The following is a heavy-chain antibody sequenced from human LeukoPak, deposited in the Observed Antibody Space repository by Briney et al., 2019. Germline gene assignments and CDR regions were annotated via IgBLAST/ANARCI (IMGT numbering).Heavy chain of an antibody. CDR3: ARDQAGEGDTGKFKLFDY. V-gene: IGHV1-18*01. CDR2: ISTYNGNT. CDR1: GYTFISWG. J-gene: IGHJ4*02. D-gene: IGHD1-7*01. Sequence: ASVKVSCKASGYTFISWGISWLRQAPGQGLEWMGWISTYNGNTNYAQKLQGRVPMTTDTSARTAYMELRNLRSDDTAVYYCARDQAGEGDTGKFKLFDYWGQGTLVTVSS.